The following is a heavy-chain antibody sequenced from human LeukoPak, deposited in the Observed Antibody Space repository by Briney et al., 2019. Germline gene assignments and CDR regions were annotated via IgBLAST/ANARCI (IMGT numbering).Heavy chain of an antibody. CDR3: ARDQVVVVPAAKGQYYYYGMDV. D-gene: IGHD2-2*01. CDR2: ISSSSSYI. V-gene: IGHV3-21*01. Sequence: GGSLRLSCAASGFTFSSYSMNWVRQAPGKGLEWVSSISSSSSYIYYAASVKGRFTISRDNAKNSLYLQMNSLRAEDTAVYYCARDQVVVVPAAKGQYYYYGMDVWGQGTTVTVSS. CDR1: GFTFSSYS. J-gene: IGHJ6*02.